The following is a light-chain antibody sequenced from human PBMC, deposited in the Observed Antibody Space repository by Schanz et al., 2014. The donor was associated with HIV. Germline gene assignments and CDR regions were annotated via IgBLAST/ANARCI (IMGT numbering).Light chain of an antibody. CDR1: SSNIGTYN. Sequence: QSVLTQPPSTSGTPGQRVAISCSGSSSNIGTYNVNWYQQLPGTAPRLLIHNNDQRPSGVPDRFSGSKSGTSASLVISGLQSEDEDDYYCATWDISLNGPVFGGGTKLTVL. CDR2: NND. V-gene: IGLV1-44*01. J-gene: IGLJ2*01. CDR3: ATWDISLNGPV.